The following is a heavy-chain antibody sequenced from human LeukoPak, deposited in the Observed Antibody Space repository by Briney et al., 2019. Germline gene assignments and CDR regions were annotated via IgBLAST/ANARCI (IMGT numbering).Heavy chain of an antibody. J-gene: IGHJ4*02. V-gene: IGHV4-4*07. D-gene: IGHD6-19*01. CDR2: IYTSGST. CDR3: ARDSPGYSSGWYHFDY. Sequence: SETLSLTCTVSGGSISGYYWSWIRQPAGKGLEWIGRIYTSGSTNYNPSLKSRVTMSVDTSKNQFFLKLSSVTAADTAVYYCARDSPGYSSGWYHFDYRGQGTLVTVSS. CDR1: GGSISGYY.